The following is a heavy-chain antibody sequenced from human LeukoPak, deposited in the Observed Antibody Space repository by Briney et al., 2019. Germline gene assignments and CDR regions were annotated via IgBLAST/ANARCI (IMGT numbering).Heavy chain of an antibody. CDR1: GGPISSYY. Sequence: SETLSLTCTVSGGPISSYYWSWIRQPPGKGLEWLGYIYYSGSTNYNPSLKSRVTISVDTSKNQFSLKLSSVTAADTAVYYCARDQTGSEGIIDYWGQGTLVTVSS. V-gene: IGHV4-59*01. J-gene: IGHJ4*02. CDR3: ARDQTGSEGIIDY. CDR2: IYYSGST. D-gene: IGHD3-10*01.